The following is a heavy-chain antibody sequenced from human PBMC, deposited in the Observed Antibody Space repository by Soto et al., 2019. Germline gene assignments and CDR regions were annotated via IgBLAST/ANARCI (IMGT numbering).Heavy chain of an antibody. Sequence: PSETLSLTCTVSGGSVSSSGNYWGWIRQPPGKGLEWIGSIYYSGSTYYNPSLKSRVTTSVDTSKNQFSLKLSSVTAADTAVYYCARHCAVVLYHFDYWGLGTLVTVSS. CDR3: ARHCAVVLYHFDY. J-gene: IGHJ4*02. D-gene: IGHD2-15*01. V-gene: IGHV4-39*01. CDR2: IYYSGST. CDR1: GGSVSSSGNY.